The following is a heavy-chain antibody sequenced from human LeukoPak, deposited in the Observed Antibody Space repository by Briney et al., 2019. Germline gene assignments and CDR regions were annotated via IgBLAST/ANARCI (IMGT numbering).Heavy chain of an antibody. CDR2: IYYSGST. V-gene: IGHV4-39*01. D-gene: IGHD2-15*01. CDR1: GGSISSSSYY. J-gene: IGHJ5*02. Sequence: SETLSLTCTVSGGSISSSSYYWGWIRQPPGKGLEWIGSIYYSGSTYYNPSLKSRVTISVDTSKNQFSLKLSSVTAADTAVYYCASVVVVAATLGGFDPWGQGTLVTVSS. CDR3: ASVVVVAATLGGFDP.